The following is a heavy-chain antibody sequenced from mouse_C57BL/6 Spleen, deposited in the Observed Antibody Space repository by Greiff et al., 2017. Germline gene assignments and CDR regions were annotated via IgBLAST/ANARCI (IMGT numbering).Heavy chain of an antibody. Sequence: EVQLQQSGAELVKPGASVKLSCTASGFNIKDYYMHWVKQRTEQGLEWIGRIDPEDGENKYAPKFQGKATITADTSSNTAYLQLSSLTSEDTAVYYCARRDGILGPYYFDYWGQGTTLTVSS. D-gene: IGHD1-1*01. V-gene: IGHV14-2*01. CDR3: ARRDGILGPYYFDY. J-gene: IGHJ2*01. CDR2: IDPEDGEN. CDR1: GFNIKDYY.